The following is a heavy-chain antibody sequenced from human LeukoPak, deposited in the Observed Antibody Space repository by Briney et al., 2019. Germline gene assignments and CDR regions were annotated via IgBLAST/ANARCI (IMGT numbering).Heavy chain of an antibody. Sequence: PSGTLSLTCTVSGGSISSYYWSWIRQPPGKGLEWIGEINHSGSTNYNPSLKSRVTISVDTSKNQFSLKLSSVTAADTAVYYCARSLDERYYDFWSGYYWYFDYWGQGTLVTVSS. CDR3: ARSLDERYYDFWSGYYWYFDY. CDR2: INHSGST. J-gene: IGHJ4*02. V-gene: IGHV4-34*01. CDR1: GGSISSYY. D-gene: IGHD3-3*01.